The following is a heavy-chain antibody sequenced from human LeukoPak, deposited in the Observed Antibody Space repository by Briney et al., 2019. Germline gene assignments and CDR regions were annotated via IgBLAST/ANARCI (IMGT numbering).Heavy chain of an antibody. D-gene: IGHD6-13*01. J-gene: IGHJ4*02. CDR3: ARGRPLYSSSWTSDY. CDR1: GGSFSGYY. CDR2: INHSGST. V-gene: IGHV4-34*01. Sequence: RPSETLSLTCAVYGGSFSGYYWSWIRQPPGKGLEWIGEINHSGSTNYNPSRKSRVTISVDTSKNQFSLKLSSVTAADTAVYYCARGRPLYSSSWTSDYWGQGTLVTVSS.